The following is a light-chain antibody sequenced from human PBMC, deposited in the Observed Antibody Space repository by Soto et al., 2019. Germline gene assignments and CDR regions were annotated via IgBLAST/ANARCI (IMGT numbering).Light chain of an antibody. CDR1: SSDVGGYDY. J-gene: IGLJ2*01. CDR3: SSHTSSSAVV. V-gene: IGLV2-14*03. CDR2: DVT. Sequence: QSVLTQPASVSGSPGQSITISCTGTSSDVGGYDYVSWYQRHPGKAPRLMIYDVTNRPSGVSDRFSGSKSGNPASLTISGLQTEDEADYYFSSHTSSSAVVFGGGTQLTVL.